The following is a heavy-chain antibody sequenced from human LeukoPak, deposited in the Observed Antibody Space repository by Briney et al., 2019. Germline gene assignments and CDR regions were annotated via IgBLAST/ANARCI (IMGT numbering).Heavy chain of an antibody. CDR2: VRXDASNK. V-gene: IGHV3-30*02. D-gene: IGHD3-10*01. Sequence: PGGXLXXXXAAXGFTFSSYGMXWVRQAPGKGLEXVAFVRXDASNKYYADSVMGRFTISRDNSKNTLFLQMNSLRAEDTAIYYCAKDPPSFGSGSYYPTLDYWGQGTLVTVSS. CDR1: GFTFSSYG. J-gene: IGHJ4*02. CDR3: AKDPPSFGSGSYYPTLDY.